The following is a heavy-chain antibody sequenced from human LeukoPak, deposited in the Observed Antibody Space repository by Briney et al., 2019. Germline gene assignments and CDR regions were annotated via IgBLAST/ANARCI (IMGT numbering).Heavy chain of an antibody. D-gene: IGHD6-13*01. Sequence: GGSLRLSCAASEFSVGSNYMTWVRQAPGKGLEWVANIKQDGSEKYYVDSVNGRFTISRDNAKNTLYLQMNSLRAEDTAVYYCARGIVAAAGTHFDYWGQGTVVTVSS. CDR3: ARGIVAAAGTHFDY. CDR2: IKQDGSEK. CDR1: EFSVGSNY. J-gene: IGHJ4*02. V-gene: IGHV3-7*04.